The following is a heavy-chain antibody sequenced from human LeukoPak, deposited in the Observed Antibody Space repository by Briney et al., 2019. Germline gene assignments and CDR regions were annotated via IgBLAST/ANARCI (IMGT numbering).Heavy chain of an antibody. CDR2: IWYDGSNK. CDR3: ARDGPSGGGAAPFDY. CDR1: GFTFSSYG. Sequence: PGGSLRLSCAASGFTFSSYGMHWVRQAPGKGLEWVAVIWYDGSNKYYADSVKGRFTISRENSKNTLYLQMNSLRAEETAVYYCARDGPSGGGAAPFDYWGQGTLVTVSS. D-gene: IGHD3-16*01. V-gene: IGHV3-33*01. J-gene: IGHJ4*02.